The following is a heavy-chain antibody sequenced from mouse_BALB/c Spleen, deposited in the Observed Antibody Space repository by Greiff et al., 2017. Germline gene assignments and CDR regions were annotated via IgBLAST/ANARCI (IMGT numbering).Heavy chain of an antibody. V-gene: IGHV5-17*02. CDR1: GFTFSSFG. D-gene: IGHD1-1*01. CDR3: ARGHYGSSYFDY. Sequence: DVHLVESGGGLVQPGGSRKLSCAASGFTFSSFGMHWVRQAPEKGLEWVAYISSGSSTIYYADTVKGRFTISRDNPKNTLFLQMTSLRSEDTAMYYCARGHYGSSYFDYWGQGTTLTVSS. J-gene: IGHJ2*01. CDR2: ISSGSSTI.